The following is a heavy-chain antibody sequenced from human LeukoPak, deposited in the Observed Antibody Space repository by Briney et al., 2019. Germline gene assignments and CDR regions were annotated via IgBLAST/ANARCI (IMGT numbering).Heavy chain of an antibody. D-gene: IGHD3-22*01. CDR2: IYPGDSDT. V-gene: IGHV5-51*01. CDR3: ARLVSDSSGYYGYYYYYGMDV. J-gene: IGHJ6*02. CDR1: GYSFTSYW. Sequence: GESLKISCKGSGYSFTSYWIGWVRQMPGKGLEWMGIIYPGDSDTRYSPSLQGQVTISADKSISTAYLQWSSLKASDTAMYYCARLVSDSSGYYGYYYYYGMDVWGQGTTVTVSS.